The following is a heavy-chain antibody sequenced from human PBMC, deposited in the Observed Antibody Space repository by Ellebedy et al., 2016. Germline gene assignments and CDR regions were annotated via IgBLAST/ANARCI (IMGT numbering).Heavy chain of an antibody. CDR3: AREIAKDYYDSSGYYDYFDY. J-gene: IGHJ4*02. CDR1: GGSFSGYY. V-gene: IGHV4-34*01. D-gene: IGHD3-22*01. CDR2: INHSGST. Sequence: SETLSLXCAVYGGSFSGYYWSWIRQPPGKGLEWIGEINHSGSTNYNPSLKSRVTISVDTSKNQFSLKLSSVTAADTAVYYCAREIAKDYYDSSGYYDYFDYWGQGTLVTVSS.